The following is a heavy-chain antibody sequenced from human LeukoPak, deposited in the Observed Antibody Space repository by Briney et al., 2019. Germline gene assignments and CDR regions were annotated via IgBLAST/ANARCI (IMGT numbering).Heavy chain of an antibody. V-gene: IGHV3-23*01. D-gene: IGHD1-26*01. CDR1: GFTFSSYA. Sequence: SGGSLRLSCAASGFTFSSYAMTWVRQAPGKGLEWVSAVSGYGGRSCYADSVKGRFTISRDNSKNTLYLQMNSLRAEDTAVYYCAKDGGSYSANYGGAAESDNWGQGTLVTVSS. J-gene: IGHJ4*02. CDR2: VSGYGGRS. CDR3: AKDGGSYSANYGGAAESDN.